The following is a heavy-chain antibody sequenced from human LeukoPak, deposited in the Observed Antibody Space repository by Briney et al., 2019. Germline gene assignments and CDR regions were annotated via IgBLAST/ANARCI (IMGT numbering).Heavy chain of an antibody. Sequence: SETLSLTCIVSRGSISSYYWSWIRQPAPKGLEWIGRIYTSGSTNYNPSLQSRVTMSVDTSKNQFSLKLSSVTAADTAVYYCARDVGSEKRKGFDYWGQGTLVTVSS. CDR3: ARDVGSEKRKGFDY. V-gene: IGHV4-4*07. J-gene: IGHJ4*02. CDR1: RGSISSYY. D-gene: IGHD2-15*01. CDR2: IYTSGST.